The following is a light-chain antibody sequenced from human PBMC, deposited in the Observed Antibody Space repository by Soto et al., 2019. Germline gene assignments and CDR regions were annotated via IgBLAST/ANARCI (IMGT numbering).Light chain of an antibody. V-gene: IGKV1-6*01. J-gene: IGKJ3*01. CDR2: DAS. CDR3: LQDYTYPRT. CDR1: QGIRND. Sequence: AIQMTQSPSSLSASVGDRVTITCRASQGIRNDLGWYQQKPGKAPKLLIYDASSLQNEVPSRFSGSGSGTDFTLSISSLQPEDFATYYCLQDYTYPRTFGPGTKVHIK.